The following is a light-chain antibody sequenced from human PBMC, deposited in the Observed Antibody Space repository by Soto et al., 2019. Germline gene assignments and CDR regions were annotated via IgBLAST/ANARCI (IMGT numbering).Light chain of an antibody. Sequence: QSALTQPRSVSGSLGQSVTISCTGTSGDVGGYNYVSWYQKQSGQAPKLMIYDVSKRPSGVPDRFSGSKSGNTASLTISGLQAEDEADYYCCSYGCNYTPYVFGTGTKLTVL. CDR2: DVS. CDR1: SGDVGGYNY. V-gene: IGLV2-11*01. J-gene: IGLJ1*01. CDR3: CSYGCNYTPYV.